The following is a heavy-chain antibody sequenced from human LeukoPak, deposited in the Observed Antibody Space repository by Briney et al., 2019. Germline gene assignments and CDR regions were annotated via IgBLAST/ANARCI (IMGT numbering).Heavy chain of an antibody. Sequence: SETLSLTCAVSGYSISSGYYWGWIRLPPGKGLEWIGYIYYSGSTNYNPSLKSRVTISVDTSKNQFSLKLSSVTAADTAVYYCAREGRGAAAGTLSWGQGTPVTVSS. J-gene: IGHJ5*02. CDR1: GYSISSGYY. V-gene: IGHV4-38-2*02. CDR2: IYYSGST. D-gene: IGHD6-13*01. CDR3: AREGRGAAAGTLS.